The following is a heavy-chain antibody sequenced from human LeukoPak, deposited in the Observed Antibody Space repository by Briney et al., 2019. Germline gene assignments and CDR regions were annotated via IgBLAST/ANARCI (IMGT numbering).Heavy chain of an antibody. V-gene: IGHV3-7*01. CDR2: IDKHGSGK. CDR1: GFTFGISC. D-gene: IGHD1-26*01. J-gene: IGHJ4*02. Sequence: PGGSLRLSCVASGFTFGISCVTWVRQAPGKGLEWVANIDKHGSGKYYVDSVKGRFAISRDYASNSVFLQMNSLRAEDASVYYCARDAGWGYYDLWGQGTPVTVSS. CDR3: ARDAGWGYYDL.